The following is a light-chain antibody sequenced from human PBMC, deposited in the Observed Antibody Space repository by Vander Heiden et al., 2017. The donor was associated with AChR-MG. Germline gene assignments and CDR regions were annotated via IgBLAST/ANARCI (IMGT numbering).Light chain of an antibody. CDR2: GAS. CDR3: QQYDSSPWT. Sequence: VLTQSPGTLPLSPGQRATLACRTGQSVSSSYLAWYQQKPGRAPRSLIYGASSRATGIPDRISGSGSGTDFTLTISRLEPEDFAVYYCQQYDSSPWTFGQGTKVEIK. J-gene: IGKJ1*01. CDR1: QSVSSSY. V-gene: IGKV3-20*01.